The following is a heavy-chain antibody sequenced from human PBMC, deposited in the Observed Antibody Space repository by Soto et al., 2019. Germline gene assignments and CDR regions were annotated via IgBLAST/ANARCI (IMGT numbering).Heavy chain of an antibody. J-gene: IGHJ4*02. V-gene: IGHV3-30*03. CDR2: ISYDGGLQ. Sequence: QAQLVESGGGVVQPGRSLRLSCAASGFTFSSYGMHWVRQAPGRGLEWVAGISYDGGLQHYADSVKGRFTISRDNSKNMVLLQMNSLRTEDTAVYYCVSDRGYGHASVPYSWGQGTLVSVSS. CDR3: VSDRGYGHASVPYS. D-gene: IGHD5-18*01. CDR1: GFTFSSYG.